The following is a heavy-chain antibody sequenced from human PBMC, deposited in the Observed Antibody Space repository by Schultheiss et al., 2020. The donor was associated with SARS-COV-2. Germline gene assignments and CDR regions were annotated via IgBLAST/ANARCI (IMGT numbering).Heavy chain of an antibody. CDR2: ISSSGSTI. J-gene: IGHJ6*02. CDR3: AKDLGYCTGGVCYSNYYYYGMDV. Sequence: GGSLRLSCAASGFTVSSYSMNWVRQAPGKGLEWVSYISSSGSTIYYADSVKGRFTISRDNSKNTLYLQMNSLRAEDTAVYYCAKDLGYCTGGVCYSNYYYYGMDVWGQGTTVTVSS. V-gene: IGHV3-48*01. CDR1: GFTVSSYS. D-gene: IGHD2-8*02.